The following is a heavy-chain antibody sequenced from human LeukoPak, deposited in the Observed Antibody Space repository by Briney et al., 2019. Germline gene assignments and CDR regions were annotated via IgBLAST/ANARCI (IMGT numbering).Heavy chain of an antibody. V-gene: IGHV4-34*01. D-gene: IGHD6-19*01. CDR1: GGSFSGYY. CDR2: INHSGST. Sequence: SQTLSLTCAVYGGSFSGYYWGWIRQPPGKGLGWIGEINHSGSTNYNPSLKSRVTISVDTSKNQFSLKLSSVTAADTAVYYCARGAVAGTSFDYWGQGSLVTVSS. CDR3: ARGAVAGTSFDY. J-gene: IGHJ4*02.